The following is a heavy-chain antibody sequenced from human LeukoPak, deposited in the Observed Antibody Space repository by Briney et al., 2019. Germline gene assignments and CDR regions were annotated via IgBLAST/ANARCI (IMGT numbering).Heavy chain of an antibody. D-gene: IGHD2-15*01. J-gene: IGHJ4*02. CDR3: AREAQGSGPVDY. CDR1: GGSISSYY. V-gene: IGHV4-59*01. CDR2: IYYSGST. Sequence: KSSETLSLTCTVSGGSISSYYWSWIRQPPGKGLEWLGYIYYSGSTNYNPSLKSRVTISVDTSKNQFSLKLSSVTAADTAVYYCAREAQGSGPVDYWGQGTLVTVSS.